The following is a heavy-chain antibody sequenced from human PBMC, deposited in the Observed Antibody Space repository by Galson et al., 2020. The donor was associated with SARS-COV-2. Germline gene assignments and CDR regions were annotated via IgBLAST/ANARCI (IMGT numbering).Heavy chain of an antibody. Sequence: ASVKVSCKASDYTFNIYGISWVRQAPGQGFEWMGWISAYTGDTNYAQKLQGRVTMTTDTSTSTAYMELRSLRSDDTAVYYCARWYYYDSSGYYQGDNWFDPWGHGTLVTVSS. D-gene: IGHD3-22*01. V-gene: IGHV1-18*04. J-gene: IGHJ5*02. CDR3: ARWYYYDSSGYYQGDNWFDP. CDR2: ISAYTGDT. CDR1: DYTFNIYG.